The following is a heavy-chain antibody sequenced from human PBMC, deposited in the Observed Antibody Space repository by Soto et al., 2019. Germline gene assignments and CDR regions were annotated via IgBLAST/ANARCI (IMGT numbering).Heavy chain of an antibody. J-gene: IGHJ4*02. V-gene: IGHV4-61*01. CDR2: VQSIGGT. CDR1: GVSVSSPYHH. D-gene: IGHD6-19*01. Sequence: QVQLQESGPGLVQPSETLSLTCAVFGVSVSSPYHHWSWIRQSPGKGLEWIGQVQSIGGTNFNPSLESRXXFXLXXSRNQFSLNLISVAAAGTAIYCCALYLPGAGGVGYWGQGTLITVSS. CDR3: ALYLPGAGGVGY.